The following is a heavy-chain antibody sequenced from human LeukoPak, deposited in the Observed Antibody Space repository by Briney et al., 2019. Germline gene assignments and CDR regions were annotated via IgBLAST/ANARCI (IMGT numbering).Heavy chain of an antibody. CDR3: VRESRDILTGYYEVDAFDI. J-gene: IGHJ3*02. D-gene: IGHD3-9*01. V-gene: IGHV4-59*12. CDR1: GGSISSYY. Sequence: SETLSLTCTVSGGSISSYYWSWIRQPPGKGLEWIGYIYYSGSTNYNPSLKSRVTISVDASKNQFSLKLTSVTAADTALYYCVRESRDILTGYYEVDAFDIWGQGTMVTVSS. CDR2: IYYSGST.